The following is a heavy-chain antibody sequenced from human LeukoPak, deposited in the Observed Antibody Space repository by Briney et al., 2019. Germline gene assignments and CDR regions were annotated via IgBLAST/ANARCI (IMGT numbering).Heavy chain of an antibody. CDR3: ARLSVGYCSSTSCYSADY. D-gene: IGHD2-2*01. CDR1: GFTFSSYW. J-gene: IGHJ4*02. CDR2: IKEDGSEK. V-gene: IGHV3-7*01. Sequence: GGSLRLSCAASGFTFSSYWMSWVRQAPGKGLEWVANIKEDGSEKYYVDSVKGRFTISRDNAKNSLYLQMNSLRAEDTAVYYCARLSVGYCSSTSCYSADYWGQGTLVTVSS.